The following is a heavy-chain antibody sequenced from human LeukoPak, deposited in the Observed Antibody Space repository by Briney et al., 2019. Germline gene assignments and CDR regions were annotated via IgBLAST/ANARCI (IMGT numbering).Heavy chain of an antibody. CDR3: AREARRYSSSWYSPNWFDP. Sequence: GGSLRLSCAASGFTVSSNYMSWVRQAPGKGLEWVSVIYSGGSTYYADSVKGRFTISRDNSKNTLYLQMNSLRAEDTAVYYCAREARRYSSSWYSPNWFDPWGQGTLVTVSS. CDR1: GFTVSSNY. V-gene: IGHV3-53*01. CDR2: IYSGGST. J-gene: IGHJ5*02. D-gene: IGHD6-13*01.